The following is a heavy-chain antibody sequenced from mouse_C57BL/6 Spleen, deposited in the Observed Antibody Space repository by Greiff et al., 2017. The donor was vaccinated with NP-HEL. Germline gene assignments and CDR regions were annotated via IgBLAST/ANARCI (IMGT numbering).Heavy chain of an antibody. J-gene: IGHJ3*01. V-gene: IGHV1-69*01. Sequence: QVQLQQSGAELVMPGASVKLSCKASGYTFTSYWMHWVKQRPGQGLEWIGEIDPSDSYTNYNQKFKGKSTLTVDKSSSTAYMQLSSLTSEDSAVYYCASHVPFAYWGQGTLVTVSA. CDR1: GYTFTSYW. CDR3: ASHVPFAY. CDR2: IDPSDSYT.